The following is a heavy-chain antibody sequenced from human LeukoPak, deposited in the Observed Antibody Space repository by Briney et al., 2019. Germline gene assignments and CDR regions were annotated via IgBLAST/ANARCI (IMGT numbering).Heavy chain of an antibody. CDR1: GFTFSNYA. CDR2: ISGSGGIT. D-gene: IGHD6-19*01. Sequence: GGSLRLSCVASGFTFSNYAMTWVRQAPGKGLEWVSDISGSGGITYYADSVRGRLTISRDNSLNTLYLQMNSLRAGDTAVYYCAKAVAGYWYFDLWGRGTLLTVSS. J-gene: IGHJ2*01. V-gene: IGHV3-23*01. CDR3: AKAVAGYWYFDL.